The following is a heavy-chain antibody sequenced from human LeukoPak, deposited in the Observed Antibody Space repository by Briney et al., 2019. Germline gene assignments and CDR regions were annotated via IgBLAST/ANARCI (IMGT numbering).Heavy chain of an antibody. CDR1: GFTFSSYS. Sequence: PGGSLRLSCAASGFTFSSYSMNWVRQAPGKGPEWVSSISSSSSYIYYADSVKGRFTISRDNAKNSLYLQMNSLRAEDTAVYYCARDQGDYYDSSGQDYWGQGTLVTVSS. CDR3: ARDQGDYYDSSGQDY. D-gene: IGHD3-22*01. V-gene: IGHV3-21*01. CDR2: ISSSSSYI. J-gene: IGHJ4*02.